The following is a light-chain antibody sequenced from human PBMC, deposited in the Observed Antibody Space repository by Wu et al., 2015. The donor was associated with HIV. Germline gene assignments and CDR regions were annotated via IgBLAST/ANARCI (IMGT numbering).Light chain of an antibody. CDR1: QNVYNY. CDR3: QQYASSPIT. CDR2: GAS. J-gene: IGKJ5*01. V-gene: IGKV3-20*01. Sequence: EIVLTQSPATLSLSPGERASLSCRASQNVYNYLTWYQQKPGQAPRLLIHGASSRATDIPDRFSGIGSGTEFTLTITSLDPEDFAVYFCQQYASSPITFGPGTRLEIK.